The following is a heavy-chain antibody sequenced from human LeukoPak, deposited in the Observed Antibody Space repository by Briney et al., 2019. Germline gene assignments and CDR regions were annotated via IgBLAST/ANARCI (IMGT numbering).Heavy chain of an antibody. Sequence: GGSLRLSCAASGFTVSSNYMSWVRQAPGKGLEWVSVIYSGGSTYYEDSVKGRFTISRDNSKNTLYIQMNSLRADDTAVYYCASDLGDSSGWVHRDAFDIWGQGTMVTVSS. CDR3: ASDLGDSSGWVHRDAFDI. CDR1: GFTVSSNY. V-gene: IGHV3-66*01. D-gene: IGHD6-19*01. J-gene: IGHJ3*02. CDR2: IYSGGST.